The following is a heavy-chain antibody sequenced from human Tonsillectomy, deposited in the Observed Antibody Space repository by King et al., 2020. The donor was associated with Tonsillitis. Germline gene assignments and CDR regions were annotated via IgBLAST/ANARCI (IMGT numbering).Heavy chain of an antibody. J-gene: IGHJ4*02. Sequence: VQLQESGPGLVKPSQTLSLTCAVSGGSISNGGYSWSWIRQPPGKGLEWIGYIYYSGSTYYNPSLKSGVTISVATSKNQFSLKLSSVTAADTAVYYCARGEEGTIFDYWGQGTLVTVSS. D-gene: IGHD2-2*01. CDR3: ARGEEGTIFDY. CDR2: IYYSGST. CDR1: GGSISNGGYS. V-gene: IGHV4-30-4*07.